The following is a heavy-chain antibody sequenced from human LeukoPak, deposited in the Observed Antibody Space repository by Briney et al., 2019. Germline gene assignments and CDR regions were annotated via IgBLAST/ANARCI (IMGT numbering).Heavy chain of an antibody. V-gene: IGHV5-51*01. D-gene: IGHD2-2*01. CDR3: ARKGRYCSSTNCPFDY. J-gene: IGHJ4*02. CDR1: GYSFTNYW. Sequence: GESLKISCMGSGYSFTNYWIGWVRQMPGKGLEWMGIIYLGDSDTRYSPSFQGQVTISADKSISIAYPQWSSLKASDTAMYYCARKGRYCSSTNCPFDYWGQGTLVTVSS. CDR2: IYLGDSDT.